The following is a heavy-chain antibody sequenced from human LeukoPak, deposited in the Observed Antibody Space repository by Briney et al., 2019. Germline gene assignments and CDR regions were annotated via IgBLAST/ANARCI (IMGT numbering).Heavy chain of an antibody. V-gene: IGHV4-59*01. Sequence: PSETLSLTCTVSGGSIISYFWSWIRQPPGKGPEWIGYIFDSGTTNYNPSTNYNPSLKSRVTVSLGTSKNHFSLKLSSVTAADTAVYFCARGGVTTIAQYDYWGKGILVTVSS. D-gene: IGHD5-12*01. J-gene: IGHJ4*02. CDR2: IFDSGTTNYNPST. CDR3: ARGGVTTIAQYDY. CDR1: GGSIISYF.